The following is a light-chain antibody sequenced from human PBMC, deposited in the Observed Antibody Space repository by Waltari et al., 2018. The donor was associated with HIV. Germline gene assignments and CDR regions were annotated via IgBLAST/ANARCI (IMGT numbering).Light chain of an antibody. Sequence: AIQLAQSPSSLSAYVGDRVTITCRASQGVRNALAWYQQKPGRPPKLLIYDASTLEGGVPSRCSGSGSGTDFNLNISNLQPEDSATYYCQQFRTYPRTFGQGATLEIK. V-gene: IGKV1-13*02. CDR1: QGVRNA. J-gene: IGKJ2*01. CDR2: DAS. CDR3: QQFRTYPRT.